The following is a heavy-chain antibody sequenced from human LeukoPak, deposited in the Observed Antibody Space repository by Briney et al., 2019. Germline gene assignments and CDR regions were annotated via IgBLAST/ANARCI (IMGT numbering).Heavy chain of an antibody. D-gene: IGHD1-1*01. Sequence: ASVKVSCKASGYTFNDYGITWVRQAPGHGLEWMGWISVDNGNTNYAQKLQGRVTMTTDTSTSTAYMELRSLRSDDTAVYYCARRSHLGLDHFDHWGQGTLVTVSS. CDR1: GYTFNDYG. CDR2: ISVDNGNT. V-gene: IGHV1-18*01. CDR3: ARRSHLGLDHFDH. J-gene: IGHJ4*02.